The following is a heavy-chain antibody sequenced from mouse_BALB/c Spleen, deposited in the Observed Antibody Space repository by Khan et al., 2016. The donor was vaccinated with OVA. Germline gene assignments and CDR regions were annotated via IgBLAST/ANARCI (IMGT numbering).Heavy chain of an antibody. V-gene: IGHV2-3*01. Sequence: QVQLKQSGPGLVAPSQSLSITCTVSGFSLTSYGVNWVRQPPGKGLEWLGVIWGDGSTNYHSTLMSRLSISKDNSKSQVFLKLSSLQNDDTATYFCAKWGTANYYAMDYWGQGTSVTVFS. CDR2: IWGDGST. CDR1: GFSLTSYG. D-gene: IGHD1-2*01. CDR3: AKWGTANYYAMDY. J-gene: IGHJ4*01.